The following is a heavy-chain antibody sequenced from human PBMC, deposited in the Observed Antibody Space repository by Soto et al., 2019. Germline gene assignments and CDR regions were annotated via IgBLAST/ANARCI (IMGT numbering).Heavy chain of an antibody. J-gene: IGHJ4*02. CDR2: IYYSGST. V-gene: IGHV4-31*03. CDR1: GGSISSGGYY. Sequence: QVRLQESGPGLVKPSQTLSLTCTVSGGSISSGGYYWSWIRQHPVKSLEWIGYIYYSGSTYYNPSLKSRVTISVDTSKNQFSLKLSSVTAADTAVYYCARIWGIAARQGPLTFDFWGQGTLVTVSS. D-gene: IGHD6-6*01. CDR3: ARIWGIAARQGPLTFDF.